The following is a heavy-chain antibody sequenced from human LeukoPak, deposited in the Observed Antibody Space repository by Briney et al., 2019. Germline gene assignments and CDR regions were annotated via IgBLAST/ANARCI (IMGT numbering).Heavy chain of an antibody. J-gene: IGHJ4*02. Sequence: SETLSLTCAVYGGSFSGYYWSWIRQPPGKGLEWIGEINDSGSINYNPSLKSRVTISVDTSKNQFSLKLSSVTAADTAVYYCARGRGGATPHWGQGTLVTVSS. CDR2: INDSGSI. CDR1: GGSFSGYY. V-gene: IGHV4-34*01. D-gene: IGHD1-26*01. CDR3: ARGRGGATPH.